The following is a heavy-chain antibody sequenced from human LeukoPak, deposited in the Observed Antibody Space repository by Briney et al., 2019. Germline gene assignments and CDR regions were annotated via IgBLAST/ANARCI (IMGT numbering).Heavy chain of an antibody. CDR1: GFTFSSYG. CDR2: IRYDGSNK. CDR3: SLDCSSTSCYSFDY. D-gene: IGHD2-2*01. J-gene: IGHJ4*02. Sequence: PGGSLRLSCAASGFTFSSYGMHWVRQAPGKGLEWVAFIRYDGSNKYYADSVKGRFTISRENSKNTLYLQMNSLRAEDTAVYYCSLDCSSTSCYSFDYWGQGTLVTVSS. V-gene: IGHV3-30*02.